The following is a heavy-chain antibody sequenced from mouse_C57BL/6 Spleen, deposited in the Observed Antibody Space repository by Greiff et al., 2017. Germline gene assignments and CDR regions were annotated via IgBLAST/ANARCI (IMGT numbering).Heavy chain of an antibody. CDR3: ARGLEFAD. V-gene: IGHV1-82*01. CDR1: GYAFSSSW. J-gene: IGHJ3*01. CDR2: IYPGDGDT. Sequence: QVQLQQSGPELVKPGASVKISCKASGYAFSSSWMNWVKQRPGKGLEWIGRIYPGDGDTNYNGKFKGKATLTADKSSSTAYMQLSSLTSEDSAVYFCARGLEFADWGQGTLVTVSA.